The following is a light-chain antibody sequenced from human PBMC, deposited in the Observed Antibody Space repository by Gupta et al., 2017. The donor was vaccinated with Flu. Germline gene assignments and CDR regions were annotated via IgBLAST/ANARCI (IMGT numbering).Light chain of an antibody. CDR1: QDINTH. CDR3: QQHNYYPLT. V-gene: IGKV1-9*01. CDR2: AAS. Sequence: DIQLTHAPSFLSASVGDRVTVTCRASQDINTHLAWYQQKPGKAPKLLIYAASTLQSGVPSRFSGSGSATEFTLTISSLQAEDFATYYCQQHNYYPLTFGGGTKVEIK. J-gene: IGKJ4*01.